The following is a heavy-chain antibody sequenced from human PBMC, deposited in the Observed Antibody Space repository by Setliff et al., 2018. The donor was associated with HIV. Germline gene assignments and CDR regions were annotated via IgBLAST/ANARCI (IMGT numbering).Heavy chain of an antibody. CDR2: INYRGNT. J-gene: IGHJ6*03. Sequence: NPSETLSLTCTVSGGSISTSRYYWGWIRQPPGKGLEWIGSINYRGNTYYNPSLKSHAAISVDTSKNQISLKLSSVTAADTAVYYCASLDGSESPYIYYYYMDVWGEGTAVTVSS. V-gene: IGHV4-39*01. CDR1: GGSISTSRYY. D-gene: IGHD3-10*01. CDR3: ASLDGSESPYIYYYYMDV.